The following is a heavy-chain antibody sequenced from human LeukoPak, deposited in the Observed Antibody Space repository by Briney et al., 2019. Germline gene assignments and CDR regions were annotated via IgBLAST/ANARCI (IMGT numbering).Heavy chain of an antibody. J-gene: IGHJ6*03. CDR1: GFTFSGSA. D-gene: IGHD3-10*01. CDR2: IRSKANSYAT. V-gene: IGHV3-73*01. Sequence: GGSLRLSCAASGFTFSGSAMHWVRQASGKGLEWVGRIRSKANSYATAYAASVKGRFTISRDDSKNMAYLQMNSLKTEDTAVYYCTRHGGSGSYYTLYYYYMDVWGKGTTVTVSS. CDR3: TRHGGSGSYYTLYYYYMDV.